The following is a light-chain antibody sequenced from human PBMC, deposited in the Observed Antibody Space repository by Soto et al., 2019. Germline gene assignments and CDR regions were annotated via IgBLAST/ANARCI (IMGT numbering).Light chain of an antibody. CDR2: GNS. J-gene: IGLJ2*01. Sequence: QSVLTQPPSVSGAPGQRVTISFTWSSSNIGAGYDVHWYQQLPGTAPKLPIYGNSNRPSGVPDRFSGSKSGTSASLAITGLQAEDGAHYYCQSYDSSLSGVVFGGGTKLTVL. CDR3: QSYDSSLSGVV. CDR1: SSNIGAGYD. V-gene: IGLV1-40*01.